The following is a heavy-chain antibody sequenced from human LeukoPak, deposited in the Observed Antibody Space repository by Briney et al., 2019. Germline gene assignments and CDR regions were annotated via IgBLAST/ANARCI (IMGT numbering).Heavy chain of an antibody. CDR2: ISDYNGNT. J-gene: IGHJ4*02. CDR3: ASSRAVTTDVDY. D-gene: IGHD4-17*01. Sequence: ASVKVSCKASGYTFTSYGISWVRQAPAQGLEWMGWISDYNGNTNYAQKLQGRVTMTTDTSTSTAYMELRSLRSDDTAVYYCASSRAVTTDVDYWGQGTLVTVSS. V-gene: IGHV1-18*01. CDR1: GYTFTSYG.